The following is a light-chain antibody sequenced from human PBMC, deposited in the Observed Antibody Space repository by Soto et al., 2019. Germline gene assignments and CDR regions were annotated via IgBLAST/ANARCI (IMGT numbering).Light chain of an antibody. V-gene: IGKV3-20*01. CDR3: QQYGSSPYT. Sequence: EIVLTQSPGTLSLSPGERATLSCRASQSVSSSYLAWYQQKPGQAPRLIIYGASDRATGIPDRFSGSGSGTDFTLTISRLEPEDCAVDYCQQYGSSPYTFGQGTKLEIK. CDR2: GAS. J-gene: IGKJ2*01. CDR1: QSVSSSY.